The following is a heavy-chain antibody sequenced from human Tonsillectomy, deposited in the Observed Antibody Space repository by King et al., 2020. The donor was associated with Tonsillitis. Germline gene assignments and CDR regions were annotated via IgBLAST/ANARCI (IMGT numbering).Heavy chain of an antibody. CDR3: ARDPGYSGSYYGY. J-gene: IGHJ4*02. D-gene: IGHD1-26*01. V-gene: IGHV3-33*01. CDR1: GFTFSSYG. Sequence: VKLVESGGGVVQPGRSLRLSCAASGFTFSSYGMHWVRQAPGKGLEWVAVIWYDGSNKYYADSVKGRFTISRDNSKNTLYLQMNSLRAEDTAVYYCARDPGYSGSYYGYWGQGTLVTVSS. CDR2: IWYDGSNK.